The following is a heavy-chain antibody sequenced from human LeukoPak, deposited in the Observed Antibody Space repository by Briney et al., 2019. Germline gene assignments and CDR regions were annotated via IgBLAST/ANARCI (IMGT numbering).Heavy chain of an antibody. CDR2: IYYSGST. CDR3: ARRIAARSRLDY. CDR1: GGSISSYY. V-gene: IGHV4-59*12. Sequence: SETLSLTCTVSGGSISSYYWSWIRQPPGKGLEWIGYIYYSGSTNYNPSLKSRVTISVDTSKNQSSLKLSSVTAADTAVYYCARRIAARSRLDYWGQGTLVTVSS. J-gene: IGHJ4*02. D-gene: IGHD6-6*01.